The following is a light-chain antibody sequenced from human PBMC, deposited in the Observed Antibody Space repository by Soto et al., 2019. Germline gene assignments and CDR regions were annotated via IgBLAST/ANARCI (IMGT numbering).Light chain of an antibody. J-gene: IGLJ3*02. CDR2: DVS. Sequence: QSALTQPASVSGSPGQSITITCTGSSSDVGGYNDVSWFQQHPGKAPKLIIYDVSNRPSGVPYRFSGSKSGNTASLTISGLQAEDEADYSCSSYTNSSTVFGGGTKLTVL. V-gene: IGLV2-14*03. CDR3: SSYTNSSTV. CDR1: SSDVGGYND.